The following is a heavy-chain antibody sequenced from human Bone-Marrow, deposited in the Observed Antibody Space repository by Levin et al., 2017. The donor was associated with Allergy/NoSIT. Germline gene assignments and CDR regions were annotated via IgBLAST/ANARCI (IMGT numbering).Heavy chain of an antibody. CDR3: ARVDGDYEGYYYYYMDV. V-gene: IGHV3-48*01. CDR2: ISSSSSTI. CDR1: GFTFSTYS. D-gene: IGHD4-17*01. J-gene: IGHJ6*03. Sequence: GGSLRLSCAASGFTFSTYSMNWVRQAPGKGLEWVSYISSSSSTIHYADSVKDRFTISRDNAKNSLYLQMSSLRAEDTGVYYCARVDGDYEGYYYYYMDVWGKGTAVTVSS.